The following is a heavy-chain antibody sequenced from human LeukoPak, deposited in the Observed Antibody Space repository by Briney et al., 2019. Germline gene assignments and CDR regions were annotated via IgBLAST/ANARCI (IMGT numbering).Heavy chain of an antibody. J-gene: IGHJ5*02. CDR3: AREKRMRGQNWFDP. D-gene: IGHD2-15*01. V-gene: IGHV4-34*01. CDR2: INHSGST. Sequence: SETLSLTCAVYGGSFSGYYWSWIRQPPGKGLEWIGEINHSGSTNYNPSLKSRVTISVDTSKNQFSLKLSSVTAADTAVYYCAREKRMRGQNWFDPWGQGTLVTVSS. CDR1: GGSFSGYY.